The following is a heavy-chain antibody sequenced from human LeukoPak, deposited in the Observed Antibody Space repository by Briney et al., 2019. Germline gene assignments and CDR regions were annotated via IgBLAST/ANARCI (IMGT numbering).Heavy chain of an antibody. Sequence: ASVKVSCKASGYTFTSYGISWLQQAPGQGLEWMGWISAYNGNTNYAQKLQGRVTMTTDTSTSTAYMELRSLRSDDTAVYYCARVTTARPYNWFDPWGQGTLVTVSS. V-gene: IGHV1-18*01. D-gene: IGHD6-6*01. CDR1: GYTFTSYG. J-gene: IGHJ5*02. CDR3: ARVTTARPYNWFDP. CDR2: ISAYNGNT.